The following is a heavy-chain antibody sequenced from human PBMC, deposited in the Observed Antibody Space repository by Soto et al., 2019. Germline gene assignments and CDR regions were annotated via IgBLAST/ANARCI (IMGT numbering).Heavy chain of an antibody. CDR2: IYYSGST. Sequence: QVQLQESGPGLVKPSQTLSLTCTVSGASISSGGYYWGWIRQHPGKGLEWIGYIYYSGSTYYNPSLKGRVAISVDTSKNQFSLKLSSVTAAATAVYYCAREPSPWGQGTLVTVSS. J-gene: IGHJ5*02. CDR1: GASISSGGYY. CDR3: AREPSP. V-gene: IGHV4-31*03.